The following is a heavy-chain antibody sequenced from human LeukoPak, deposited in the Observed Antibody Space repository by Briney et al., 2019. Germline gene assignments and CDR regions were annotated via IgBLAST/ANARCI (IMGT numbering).Heavy chain of an antibody. Sequence: GASVKVSCKASGYTFTGHYMHWVRQAPGQGLEWMGWINPNSGGTNYAQKFQGRVTMTRDTSISTAYMELSRLRSDDTAVYYCAREMAYSSSSSGDYWGQGTLVTVSS. J-gene: IGHJ4*02. CDR1: GYTFTGHY. CDR3: AREMAYSSSSSGDY. V-gene: IGHV1-2*02. CDR2: INPNSGGT. D-gene: IGHD6-6*01.